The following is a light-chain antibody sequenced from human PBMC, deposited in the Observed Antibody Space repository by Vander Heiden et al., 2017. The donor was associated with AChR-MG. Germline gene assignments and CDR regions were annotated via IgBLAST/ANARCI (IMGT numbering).Light chain of an antibody. Sequence: SYELTQPPPASVSPGQTGRTTCPGDALPKKYAYWYLQKSGQAPVLVIYEDSKRPSGIPERFSGSSSGTMATLTISGAQVEDEADYYCYSRDSSGNHYVFGTGTKVTVL. V-gene: IGLV3-10*01. CDR1: ALPKKY. CDR3: YSRDSSGNHYV. J-gene: IGLJ1*01. CDR2: EDS.